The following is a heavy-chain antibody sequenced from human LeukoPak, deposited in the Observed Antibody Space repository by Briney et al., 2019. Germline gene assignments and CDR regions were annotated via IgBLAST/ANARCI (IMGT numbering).Heavy chain of an antibody. CDR1: GFTFSSYN. Sequence: PGGSLRLSCAASGFTFSSYNMNWIRRAPGKGLEWVSSITSSSSYIYYADSVKGRFTISRDNAKNSLYLQINSLRAEDTAVYYCARDPYSGGYGDYYYYYMDVWGKGTTVTISS. J-gene: IGHJ6*03. CDR2: ITSSSSYI. V-gene: IGHV3-21*01. CDR3: ARDPYSGGYGDYYYYYMDV. D-gene: IGHD1-26*01.